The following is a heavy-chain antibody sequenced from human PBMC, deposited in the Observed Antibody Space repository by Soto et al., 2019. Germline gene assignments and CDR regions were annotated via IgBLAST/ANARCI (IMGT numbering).Heavy chain of an antibody. Sequence: SETLSLTCTVSGGSISSSSYYWGWIRQPPGKGLEWIGSIYYSGSTYYNPSLKSRVTISVDTSKNQFSLKLSSVTAADTAVYYCARPSLNYYMDVWGKGTTVTVSS. CDR3: ARPSLNYYMDV. CDR1: GGSISSSSYY. J-gene: IGHJ6*03. V-gene: IGHV4-39*01. CDR2: IYYSGST.